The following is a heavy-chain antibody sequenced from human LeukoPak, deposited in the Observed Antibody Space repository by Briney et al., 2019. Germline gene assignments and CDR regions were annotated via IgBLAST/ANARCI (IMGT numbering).Heavy chain of an antibody. D-gene: IGHD7-27*01. J-gene: IGHJ4*02. V-gene: IGHV3-53*05. CDR1: GFTVSSNY. CDR2: IYSGGTT. CDR3: AKDDLGSFDY. Sequence: EAGGSLRLSCVASGFTVSSNYMNWVRQAPGKGLEWVSVIYSGGTTHYADSVKGRFTISRDNAKSTLYLQMNSLRAEDTALYYCAKDDLGSFDYWGQGTLVTVSS.